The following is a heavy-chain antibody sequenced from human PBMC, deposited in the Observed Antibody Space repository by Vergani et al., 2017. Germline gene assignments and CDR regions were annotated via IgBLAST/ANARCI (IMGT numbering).Heavy chain of an antibody. V-gene: IGHV4-38-2*01. D-gene: IGHD6-19*01. CDR3: DRIGVAEQGGAFDI. CDR2: ISHSGHT. J-gene: IGHJ3*02. Sequence: QVQLQESGPGLVKPSETLCLTCAVSVYSISTNYYWGWSRQPPGKRLEWIGSISHSGHTYYNPSLKSRVSISVDTSKNQFSLKMNSVTAADTAVYFCDRIGVAEQGGAFDIWGQGTMVTVSS. CDR1: VYSISTNYY.